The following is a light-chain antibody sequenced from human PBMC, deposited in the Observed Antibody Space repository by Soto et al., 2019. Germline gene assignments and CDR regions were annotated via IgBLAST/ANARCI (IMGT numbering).Light chain of an antibody. CDR1: NSNIGRNP. CDR3: SAWDDSLNGVV. Sequence: HSLLTQPPSASVTPGQMVTLSCSGTNSNIGRNPVNWYQQLPGTAPKLLIYSSNQRPSGVPDRFSGSKSGTSASLAIGGLLSEDEADYYCSAWDDSLNGVVFGGGTKVTVL. CDR2: SSN. V-gene: IGLV1-44*01. J-gene: IGLJ2*01.